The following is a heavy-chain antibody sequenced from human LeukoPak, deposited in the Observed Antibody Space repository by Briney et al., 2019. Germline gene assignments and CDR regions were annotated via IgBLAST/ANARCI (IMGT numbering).Heavy chain of an antibody. Sequence: GGSPRLSCAASGFTFRTSRMSWVRQAPGKGLEWVAGIKEDGSVKYYVDSVKGRFTISRDNAENSLSLQMKSLRVDDTAVFYCVREREEWEQQQIFDYWGQGTLVTVSS. CDR2: IKEDGSVK. CDR3: VREREEWEQQQIFDY. V-gene: IGHV3-7*01. J-gene: IGHJ4*02. D-gene: IGHD1-26*01. CDR1: GFTFRTSR.